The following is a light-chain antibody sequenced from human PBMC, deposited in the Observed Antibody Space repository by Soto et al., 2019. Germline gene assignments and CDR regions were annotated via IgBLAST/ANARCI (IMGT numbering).Light chain of an antibody. CDR2: GAS. Sequence: ELLLTQSPGTLSLSPGDRATLSCRGSQSVSSSYLAWYQQKPGQAPRLLIYGASSRATGIPDRFSGSGSGTDFTLTISRLEPEDFAVYYCQQYGSSPRTCGQGTKVDIK. CDR1: QSVSSSY. CDR3: QQYGSSPRT. V-gene: IGKV3-20*01. J-gene: IGKJ1*01.